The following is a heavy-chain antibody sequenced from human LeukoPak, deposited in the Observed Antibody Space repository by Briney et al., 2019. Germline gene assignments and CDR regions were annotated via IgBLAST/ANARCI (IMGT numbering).Heavy chain of an antibody. V-gene: IGHV1-69*13. D-gene: IGHD5-24*01. CDR1: GGTFSSYA. CDR3: ARWDVATIDY. Sequence: SVKVSCKASGGTFSSYAISWVQQAPGQGLEWMGGIIPIFGAPNYAQKFQGRVTITADESTSTAYMELSSLRSEDTAVYYCARWDVATIDYWGQGTLVTVSS. J-gene: IGHJ4*02. CDR2: IIPIFGAP.